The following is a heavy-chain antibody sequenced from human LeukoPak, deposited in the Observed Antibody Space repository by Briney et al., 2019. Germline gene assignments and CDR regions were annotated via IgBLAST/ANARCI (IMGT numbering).Heavy chain of an antibody. J-gene: IGHJ4*02. CDR2: IYPGDSDT. V-gene: IGHV5-51*01. CDR3: ARGSGSYFDY. Sequence: GESLKISCKGSGYSFASYWIGWVRQMPGKGLEWLGTIYPGDSDTTYSPSFQGQVTISADKSISTAYLQWRSLKASDTAMYYCARGSGSYFDYWGQGTLVTVSS. D-gene: IGHD1-26*01. CDR1: GYSFASYW.